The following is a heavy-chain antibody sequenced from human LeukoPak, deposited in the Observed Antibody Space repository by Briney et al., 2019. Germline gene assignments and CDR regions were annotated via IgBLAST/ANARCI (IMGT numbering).Heavy chain of an antibody. D-gene: IGHD2-15*01. CDR3: AKVASGGGTFDI. V-gene: IGHV3-30-3*01. CDR1: GFLFSTYA. Sequence: PGRSLRLSCAASGFLFSTYAMHWVRQAPGKGLEWVAVISNDGSNEYYADSVKGRFTISRDNSKNTLYLQMNSLRPEDTAVYYCAKVASGGGTFDIWGQGTMVTVSS. J-gene: IGHJ3*02. CDR2: ISNDGSNE.